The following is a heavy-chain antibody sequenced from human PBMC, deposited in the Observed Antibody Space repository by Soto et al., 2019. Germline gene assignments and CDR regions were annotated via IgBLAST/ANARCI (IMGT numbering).Heavy chain of an antibody. CDR2: IYYSGST. CDR3: AGDVIVKLEFKKGWFAP. V-gene: IGHV4-31*03. J-gene: IGHJ5*02. CDR1: GGSISSGGYY. Sequence: QVQLQESGPGLVKPSQTLSLTCTVSGGSISSGGYYWSWIRQHPGKALEWIGYIYYSGSTYYNPSLNSRVTISVGTATNQCARKLSSVTAADTAVYYCAGDVIVKLEFKKGWFAPWGQGTLVTVSS. D-gene: IGHD1-1*01.